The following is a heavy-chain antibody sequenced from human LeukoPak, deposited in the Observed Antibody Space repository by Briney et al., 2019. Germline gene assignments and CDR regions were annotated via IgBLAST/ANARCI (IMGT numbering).Heavy chain of an antibody. CDR3: ARRAPSGSSWFYFDY. Sequence: SETLSLTCTVSGGSISSYYWSWIRQPPGKGLEWIGYIYTSGSTNYNPSLKSRVTISVDTSKNQFSLKLSSVTAADTAVYYCARRAPSGSSWFYFDYWGQGTLVTVSS. J-gene: IGHJ4*02. CDR1: GGSISSYY. V-gene: IGHV4-4*09. D-gene: IGHD6-13*01. CDR2: IYTSGST.